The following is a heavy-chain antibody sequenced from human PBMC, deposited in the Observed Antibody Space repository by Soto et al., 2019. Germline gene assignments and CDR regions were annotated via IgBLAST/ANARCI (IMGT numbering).Heavy chain of an antibody. CDR2: SRDKAQGYSI. D-gene: IGHD3-16*01. J-gene: IGHJ4*02. V-gene: IGHV3-72*01. CDR3: ARTAPMDAGDKYYYDF. Sequence: EVQLVESGGGLVQPGGSLRLSCAGSGFTLSDHYIDWVRQAPGKGLEWVGRSRDKAQGYSITYAASVKGRFTTSRDESKNSVYLQMNSLKTEDTAVYYCARTAPMDAGDKYYYDFWGQGALVTVSS. CDR1: GFTLSDHY.